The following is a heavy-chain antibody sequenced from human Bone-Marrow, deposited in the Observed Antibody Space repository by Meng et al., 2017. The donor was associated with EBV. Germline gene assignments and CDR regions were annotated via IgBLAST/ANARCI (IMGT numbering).Heavy chain of an antibody. Sequence: VQLQRWGAGLLKPSETRSLTCAVYGGSISGYYWSWIRQPPGKGLEWIGEINHSGSTNYNPSLKSRVTISVDTSKNQFSLKLSSVTAADTAVYYCARGAGYSSGWYGDPKYFQHWGQGTLVTVSS. CDR2: INHSGST. D-gene: IGHD6-19*01. J-gene: IGHJ1*01. V-gene: IGHV4-34*01. CDR1: GGSISGYY. CDR3: ARGAGYSSGWYGDPKYFQH.